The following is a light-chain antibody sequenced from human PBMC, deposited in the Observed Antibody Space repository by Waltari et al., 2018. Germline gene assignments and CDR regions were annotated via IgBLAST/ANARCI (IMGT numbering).Light chain of an antibody. J-gene: IGLJ2*01. CDR1: SSDVWSYNL. CDR3: CSYAGSGTLV. V-gene: IGLV2-23*02. Sequence: QSALTQPASVSGSPGQSITISCPGTSSDVWSYNLLSWYQHPPGTAPKLMIYEVTQRPSGVSNRFSASKSGNTASLTISGLQAEDEADYYCCSYAGSGTLVLGGGTKLTVL. CDR2: EVT.